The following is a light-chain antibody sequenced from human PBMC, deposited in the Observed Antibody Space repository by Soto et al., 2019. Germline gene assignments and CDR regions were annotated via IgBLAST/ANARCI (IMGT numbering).Light chain of an antibody. CDR1: SGYSNYK. Sequence: QSVLTQPPSASASLGASVTLTCTLSSGYSNYKVDWYQQRPGKGPRFVMRVGTGGIVGSKGDGIPGRFSVLGSGLNRYLTIKNIQEEDESDYHCGADHGSGSNFVRVFGGGTKVTVL. CDR2: VGTGGIVG. CDR3: GADHGSGSNFVRV. V-gene: IGLV9-49*01. J-gene: IGLJ2*01.